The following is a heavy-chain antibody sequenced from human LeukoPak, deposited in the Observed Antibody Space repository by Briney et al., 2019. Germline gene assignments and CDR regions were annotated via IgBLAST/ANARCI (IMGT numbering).Heavy chain of an antibody. J-gene: IGHJ6*04. V-gene: IGHV4-34*01. Sequence: SETLSLTCAVHGGSFSGYYWSWIRQPPGKGLEGIGEINHSGSTNYNPSLKSRVTISVDTSKNQFSLKLSSVTAADTAVYYCASRRRWARPGVPAATYYYYGMDVWGKGTTVTVSS. CDR1: GGSFSGYY. CDR2: INHSGST. CDR3: ASRRRWARPGVPAATYYYYGMDV. D-gene: IGHD2-2*01.